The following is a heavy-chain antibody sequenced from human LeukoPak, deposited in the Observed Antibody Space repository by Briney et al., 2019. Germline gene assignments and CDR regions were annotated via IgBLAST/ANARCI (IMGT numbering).Heavy chain of an antibody. CDR2: INSDGSST. CDR1: GFTFSSYW. Sequence: GGSLRLSCAASGFTFSSYWMHWVRQAPGKGLVWVSRINSDGSSTSYADSVKGRFTISRDNAKNTLYLQMNSLRAEDTAVYYCARGSRYFDLRFDYWGQGTLVTVSS. J-gene: IGHJ4*02. CDR3: ARGSRYFDLRFDY. V-gene: IGHV3-74*01. D-gene: IGHD3-9*01.